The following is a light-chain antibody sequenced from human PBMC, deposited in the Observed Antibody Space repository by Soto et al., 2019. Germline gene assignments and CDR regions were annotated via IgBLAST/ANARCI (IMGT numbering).Light chain of an antibody. J-gene: IGKJ2*01. Sequence: EIVLTQSPGTLSLSPGERATLSCRASQSVRSTYLAWYQQKPGQAPRLLIYGASSRATGIPDRFSGTGSGTDFTLTISRLEPEEFAVYYCQQYGGSPYTFGQGTKLEIK. V-gene: IGKV3-20*01. CDR3: QQYGGSPYT. CDR2: GAS. CDR1: QSVRSTY.